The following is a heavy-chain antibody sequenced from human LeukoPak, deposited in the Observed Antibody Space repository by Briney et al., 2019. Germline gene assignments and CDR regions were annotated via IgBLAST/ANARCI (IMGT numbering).Heavy chain of an antibody. D-gene: IGHD5-18*01. CDR1: GFTFSSYS. CDR3: ARNYGDTAMVPHDY. J-gene: IGHJ4*02. CDR2: ISSSSSTI. V-gene: IGHV3-48*01. Sequence: PGGSLRLSCAASGFTFSSYSMNWVPQAPGKGLEWVSYISSSSSTIYYADSVKGRFTISRDNAKNSLYLQMNSLRAEDTAVYYCARNYGDTAMVPHDYWGQGTLVTVSS.